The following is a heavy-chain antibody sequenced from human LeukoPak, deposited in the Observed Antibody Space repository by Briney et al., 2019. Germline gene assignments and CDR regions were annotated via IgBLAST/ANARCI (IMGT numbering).Heavy chain of an antibody. V-gene: IGHV4-34*01. Sequence: SETLSLTCAVYGGSFSGYYWSWIRQPPGKGLEWIGEINHSGSTNYNPSLKSRVTISVDTSKNQFSLKLSSVTAADTAVYYCARGYPHYDFWSGYRPTLNWFDPWGQGTLVTVSS. CDR2: INHSGST. J-gene: IGHJ5*02. D-gene: IGHD3-3*01. CDR1: GGSFSGYY. CDR3: ARGYPHYDFWSGYRPTLNWFDP.